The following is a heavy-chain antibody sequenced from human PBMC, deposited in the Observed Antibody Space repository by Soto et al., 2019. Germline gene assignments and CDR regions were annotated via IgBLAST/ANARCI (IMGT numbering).Heavy chain of an antibody. Sequence: SGPTLVNPTQTLTLTCTFSGFSLSTSGVGVGWIRQPPGKALEWLALIYWNDDKRYSPSLQSRLTITKDTSKNQVVLTMTNMHPVDTATYYCAHGRLSGYSYGSIWFDPRGQGTLVTVSS. CDR2: IYWNDDK. J-gene: IGHJ5*02. D-gene: IGHD5-18*01. CDR3: AHGRLSGYSYGSIWFDP. CDR1: GFSLSTSGVG. V-gene: IGHV2-5*01.